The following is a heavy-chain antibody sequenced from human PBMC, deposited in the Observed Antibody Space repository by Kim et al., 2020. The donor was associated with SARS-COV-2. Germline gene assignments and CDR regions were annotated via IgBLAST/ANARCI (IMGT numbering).Heavy chain of an antibody. Sequence: SETLSLTCAVYGGSFSGYYWSWIRQPPGKGLEWIGEINHSGSTNYNPSLKSRVTISVDTSKNQFSLKLSSVTAADTAVYYCARGVIPPPPKILLWFGVNGGDTYNWFDPWGQGTLVTVSS. CDR1: GGSFSGYY. CDR2: INHSGST. V-gene: IGHV4-34*01. CDR3: ARGVIPPPPKILLWFGVNGGDTYNWFDP. J-gene: IGHJ5*02. D-gene: IGHD3-10*01.